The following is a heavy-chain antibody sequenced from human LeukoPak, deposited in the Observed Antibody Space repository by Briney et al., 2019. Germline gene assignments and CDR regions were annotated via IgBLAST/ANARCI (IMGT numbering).Heavy chain of an antibody. Sequence: SETLSLTCAVYGGSFSGYYWSWIRQPPGKGLEWIGEINHSGSTNYNPSLKSRVTISVDTSKNQFSLKLSSATAADTAVYYCARTPGGWHGWEGFVYWGQGTQVTVSP. J-gene: IGHJ4*02. V-gene: IGHV4-34*01. CDR1: GGSFSGYY. CDR2: INHSGST. CDR3: ARTPGGWHGWEGFVY. D-gene: IGHD1-26*01.